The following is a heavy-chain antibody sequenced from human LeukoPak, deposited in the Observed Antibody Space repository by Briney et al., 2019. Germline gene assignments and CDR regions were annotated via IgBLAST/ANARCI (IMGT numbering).Heavy chain of an antibody. V-gene: IGHV5-51*01. J-gene: IGHJ3*01. CDR3: ARPNITSYYDSRGSDAFDV. CDR1: GYIFSTYW. D-gene: IGHD3-22*01. CDR2: IYPGDSDT. Sequence: PGESLKISCKASGYIFSTYWIAWVRQLPGKGLEWMGIIYPGDSDTRYSPSFQGQVTISADKSVSTAYLHWSSLKASDTAIYYCARPNITSYYDSRGSDAFDVWGQGTMVTVSS.